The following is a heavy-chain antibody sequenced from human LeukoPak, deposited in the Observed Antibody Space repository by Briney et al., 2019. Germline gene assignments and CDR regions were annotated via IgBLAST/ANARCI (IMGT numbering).Heavy chain of an antibody. Sequence: GGTLRLSCAASGFTFSSYAITWGRQAPGQGLEWVSSIGTSGNTYYADSVRGRFTISRENSRNTVYLQMNSLRVEDTATYYCAKGGIGERGSTDAWGQGTLVTVSS. V-gene: IGHV3-23*01. CDR2: IGTSGNT. CDR1: GFTFSSYA. J-gene: IGHJ5*02. D-gene: IGHD3-3*01. CDR3: AKGGIGERGSTDA.